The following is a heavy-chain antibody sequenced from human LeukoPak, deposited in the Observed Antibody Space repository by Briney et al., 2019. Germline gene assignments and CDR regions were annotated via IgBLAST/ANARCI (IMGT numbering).Heavy chain of an antibody. CDR3: ARQGKSGYDSRRTGGLYYFDY. CDR1: GYTFTSYD. J-gene: IGHJ4*02. D-gene: IGHD5-12*01. Sequence: ASVKVSCKASGYTFTSYDINWVRQATGQGLEWMGWMNPNSGNTGYAQKFQGRVTMTRNTSISTAYMELSSLRSEDTAVYYCARQGKSGYDSRRTGGLYYFDYWGQGTLVTVSS. V-gene: IGHV1-8*01. CDR2: MNPNSGNT.